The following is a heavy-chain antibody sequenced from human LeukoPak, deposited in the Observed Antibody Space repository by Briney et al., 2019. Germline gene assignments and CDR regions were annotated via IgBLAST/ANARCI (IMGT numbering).Heavy chain of an antibody. V-gene: IGHV3-30*18. Sequence: GGSLRLSCAASGFTFSSYGMHWVRQAPGKGLEWVAVISYDGSNKYYADSVKGRFTISRDNSKNTLYLQMNSLRAEDTAVYYCAKVSSSGVDYWGQGTLVTVSS. CDR3: AKVSSSGVDY. CDR1: GFTFSSYG. CDR2: ISYDGSNK. J-gene: IGHJ4*02. D-gene: IGHD6-19*01.